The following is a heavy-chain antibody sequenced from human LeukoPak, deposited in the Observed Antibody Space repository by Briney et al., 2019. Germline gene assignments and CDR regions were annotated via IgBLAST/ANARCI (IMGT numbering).Heavy chain of an antibody. CDR2: MNPNSGNT. V-gene: IGHV1-8*01. CDR3: ARGRGSGHKENWFDP. CDR1: GYTFTTYD. Sequence: ASVKVSCKASGYTFTTYDINWVRQATGQGLEWMGWMNPNSGNTGYTQKFQGRVTMTRNTSISTAYMELSSLKSEDTAVYYCARGRGSGHKENWFDPWGQGTLVTVSS. J-gene: IGHJ5*02. D-gene: IGHD6-19*01.